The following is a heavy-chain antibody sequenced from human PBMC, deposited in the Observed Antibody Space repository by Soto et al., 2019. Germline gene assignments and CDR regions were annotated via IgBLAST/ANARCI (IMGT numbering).Heavy chain of an antibody. CDR2: IVVGSGNT. CDR3: ARDGTYYDILTGYYKGGLGY. V-gene: IGHV1-58*01. D-gene: IGHD3-9*01. Sequence: SVKVSCKASGFTFTSSAVQWVRQARGQRLEWIGWIVVGSGNTNYAQKFQGRVTITADESTSTAYMELSSLRSEDTAVYYCARDGTYYDILTGYYKGGLGYWGQGTLFTVSS. J-gene: IGHJ4*02. CDR1: GFTFTSSA.